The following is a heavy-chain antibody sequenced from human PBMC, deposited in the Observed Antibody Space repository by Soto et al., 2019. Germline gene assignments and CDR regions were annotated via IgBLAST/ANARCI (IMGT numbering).Heavy chain of an antibody. CDR3: ARNWNYGYYYYGMDV. Sequence: PGGSLRLSCAASGFTFSSYGMHWVRQAPGKGLEWVAVIWYDGSNKYYADSVKGRFTISRDNSKNTLYLQMNSLRAEDTAVYYCARNWNYGYYYYGMDVWGQETTVTVSS. J-gene: IGHJ6*02. CDR1: GFTFSSYG. CDR2: IWYDGSNK. D-gene: IGHD1-7*01. V-gene: IGHV3-33*01.